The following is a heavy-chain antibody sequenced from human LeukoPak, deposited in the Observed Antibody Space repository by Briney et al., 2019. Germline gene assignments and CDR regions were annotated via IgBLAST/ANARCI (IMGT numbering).Heavy chain of an antibody. CDR2: IYSGGST. CDR3: ARGVAATTFGVY. V-gene: IGHV3-53*01. Sequence: PGGSLRLSCAASGFTVGSNYMSWVRQAPGKGLEWVSVIYSGGSTYYADSVKGRFTISRDNSKNTLYLQMNSLRAEDTAVYYCARGVAATTFGVYWGQGTLVTVSS. CDR1: GFTVGSNY. D-gene: IGHD2-15*01. J-gene: IGHJ4*02.